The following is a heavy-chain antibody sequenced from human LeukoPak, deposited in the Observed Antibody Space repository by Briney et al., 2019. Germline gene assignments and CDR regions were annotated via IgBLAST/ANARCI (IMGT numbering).Heavy chain of an antibody. CDR1: GYTFTGYY. CDR2: INPNSGGT. D-gene: IGHD2-2*01. J-gene: IGHJ3*02. V-gene: IGHV1-2*02. CDR3: ARLCSTSCSDAFDI. Sequence: ASVKVSCKASGYTFTGYYMHWVRQAPGQGLEWMGWINPNSGGTNYAQKFQGRVTMTRDTSISTAYMELSRLRSDDTAVYYCARLCSTSCSDAFDIWGQGTMVTVFS.